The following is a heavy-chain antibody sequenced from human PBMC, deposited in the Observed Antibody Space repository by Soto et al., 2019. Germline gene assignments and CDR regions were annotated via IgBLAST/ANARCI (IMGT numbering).Heavy chain of an antibody. J-gene: IGHJ4*02. V-gene: IGHV4-31*03. CDR2: IYYSGST. CDR3: ARHLRSGGYHYYFDY. D-gene: IGHD1-26*01. Sequence: SETLSLTCTVSGGSISSGGYYWSWIRQHPGKGLEWIGYIYYSGSTYYNPSLKSRVTISVDTSKNQFSLKLSSVTAADTAVYYCARHLRSGGYHYYFDYWGQGTLVTVSS. CDR1: GGSISSGGYY.